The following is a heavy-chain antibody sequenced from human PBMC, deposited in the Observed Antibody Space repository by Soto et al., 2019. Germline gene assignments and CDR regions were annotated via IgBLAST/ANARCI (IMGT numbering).Heavy chain of an antibody. CDR2: VYYTGTT. Sequence: PSENLSLTCNVSGGSISSSSYYWGWIRQAPGKGLEWIGSVYYTGTTYYNPSLKSRVTISVDTSKNHFSLKVSSVTAADTPVYYGARLKVPYFTSPYNCFAPRAQGFQVPVSS. D-gene: IGHD2-2*01. CDR1: GGSISSSSYY. V-gene: IGHV4-39*02. CDR3: ARLKVPYFTSPYNCFAP. J-gene: IGHJ5*02.